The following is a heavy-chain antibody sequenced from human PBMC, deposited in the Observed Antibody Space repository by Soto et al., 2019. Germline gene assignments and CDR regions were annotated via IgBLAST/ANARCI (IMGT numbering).Heavy chain of an antibody. D-gene: IGHD2-8*01. V-gene: IGHV1-18*01. CDR2: ISGYNGDT. CDR3: AKNGQPPYYCDGIDG. J-gene: IGHJ6*02. Sequence: QGQLVQSRAELKKPGASVKVSCKASDYTFTRYGISWVRQAPGQGLEWMGWISGYNGDTNYAQKFRGRVTMTIDTSTTTAYMELRSLTSDDTAVYYCAKNGQPPYYCDGIDGWGQGTTVTVSS. CDR1: DYTFTRYG.